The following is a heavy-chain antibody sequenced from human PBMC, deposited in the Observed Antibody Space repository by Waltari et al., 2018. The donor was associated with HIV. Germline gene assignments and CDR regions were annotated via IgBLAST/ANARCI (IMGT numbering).Heavy chain of an antibody. CDR1: GFTPGNSS. CDR3: AREVFYYDNSGHPGWFDP. Sequence: LVESGGGFVRPGGAHRFSSTVSGFTPGNSSMALVRHASGKGLEWVSTVYSDGTTVYADSVKGRFSTSRDTSKNILHLLMDSLRVDDTAVYYCAREVFYYDNSGHPGWFDPWGQGTLVAVSS. CDR2: VYSDGTT. D-gene: IGHD3-22*01. J-gene: IGHJ5*02. V-gene: IGHV3-66*01.